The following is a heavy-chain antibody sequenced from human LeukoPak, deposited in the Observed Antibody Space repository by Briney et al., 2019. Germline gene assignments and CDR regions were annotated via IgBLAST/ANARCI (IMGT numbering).Heavy chain of an antibody. CDR3: ARAPEVGATHYFDY. CDR1: GFTFSSYS. CDR2: ISSSSSYI. J-gene: IGHJ4*02. D-gene: IGHD1-26*01. Sequence: GGSLRLSCAASGFTFSSYSMNWVRQAPGKGLEWVSSISSSSSYIYYADSVKGRFTISRDNARNLLYLQMDSLRAEDTAVYYCARAPEVGATHYFDYWGQGTLVTVSS. V-gene: IGHV3-21*01.